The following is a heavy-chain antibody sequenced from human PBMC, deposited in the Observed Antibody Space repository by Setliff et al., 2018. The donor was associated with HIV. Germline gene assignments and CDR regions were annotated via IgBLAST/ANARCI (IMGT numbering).Heavy chain of an antibody. CDR3: ARILVGANDAFDI. V-gene: IGHV5-51*01. CDR2: IFPGDSDT. J-gene: IGHJ3*02. Sequence: GESLKISCTGSGYSFTNYWIGWVRQMPGKGLEWMGIIFPGDSDTRYSPSFQGQVTISADKSISTAYLQWSSLKASDTAMYYCARILVGANDAFDIWGQGTMVT. CDR1: GYSFTNYW. D-gene: IGHD1-26*01.